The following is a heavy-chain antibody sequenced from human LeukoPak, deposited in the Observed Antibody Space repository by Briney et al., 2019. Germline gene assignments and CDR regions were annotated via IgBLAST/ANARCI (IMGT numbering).Heavy chain of an antibody. CDR1: GGSISSYY. CDR2: IYTSGST. Sequence: SETLSLTCTVSGGSISSYYWSWIRQPAGKGLEWIGRIYTSGSTNYNPSLKSRVTMSVDTSKNQFSLKLSSVTAADTAVYYCAREGITMIGRAFDIWGQGTMVTVSS. V-gene: IGHV4-4*07. J-gene: IGHJ3*02. CDR3: AREGITMIGRAFDI. D-gene: IGHD3-22*01.